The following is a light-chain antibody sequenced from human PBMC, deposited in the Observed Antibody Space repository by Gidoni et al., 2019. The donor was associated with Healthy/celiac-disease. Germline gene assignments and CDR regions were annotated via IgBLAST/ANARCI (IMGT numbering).Light chain of an antibody. J-gene: IGKJ4*01. CDR1: QSVLYSSNNKNY. V-gene: IGKV4-1*01. CDR3: QQYYSTLLT. CDR2: WAS. Sequence: IVMTQSPDSLAVSLGERTTINCKSSQSVLYSSNNKNYLAWYQQKPGQPPKLLMYWASTRESGVPDRFSGSGSGTDFTLTISSLQAEDVAVYYCQQYYSTLLTFGGGTKVEIK.